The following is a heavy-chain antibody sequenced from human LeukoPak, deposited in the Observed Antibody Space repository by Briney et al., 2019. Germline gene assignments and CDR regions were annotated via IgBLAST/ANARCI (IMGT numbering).Heavy chain of an antibody. V-gene: IGHV3-23*01. D-gene: IGHD6-13*01. Sequence: GGSLRLSCAASGFTFRSYAMSWVRQAPGKGLEWVSAISTNGGGTYYTDSVKGRFTISRDNSKNTLYLQMNSLKTEDTAVYYCTGVSRSSWYDYWGQGTLVTVSS. CDR2: ISTNGGGT. CDR3: TGVSRSSWYDY. CDR1: GFTFRSYA. J-gene: IGHJ4*02.